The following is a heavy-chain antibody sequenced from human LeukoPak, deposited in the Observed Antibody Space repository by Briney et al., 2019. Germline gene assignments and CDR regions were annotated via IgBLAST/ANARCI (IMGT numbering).Heavy chain of an antibody. CDR2: ISYDGSNK. CDR1: GFTFSSYG. V-gene: IGHV3-30*19. J-gene: IGHJ4*02. D-gene: IGHD5-12*01. CDR3: ARGVATITLDY. Sequence: GGSLRLSCAASGFTFSSYGMHWVRQAPGKGLEWVAVISYDGSNKYYADSVKGRFTISRDNSKNTLYLQMNSLRAEDTAVYYCARGVATITLDYWGQGTLVTVSS.